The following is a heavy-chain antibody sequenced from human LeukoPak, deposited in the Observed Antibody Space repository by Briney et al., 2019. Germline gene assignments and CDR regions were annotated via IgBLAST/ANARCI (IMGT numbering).Heavy chain of an antibody. CDR1: GFTFSSYA. CDR2: ISYDGSNK. D-gene: IGHD3-22*01. CDR3: AKDQSPQYYDSSGYYQFQGFDY. J-gene: IGHJ4*02. Sequence: PGGSLRLSCAASGFTFSSYAMHWVRQAPGKGLEWVAVISYDGSNKYYADSVKGRFTISRDNSKNTLYLQMNSLRAEDTAVYYCAKDQSPQYYDSSGYYQFQGFDYWGQGTLVTVSS. V-gene: IGHV3-30*04.